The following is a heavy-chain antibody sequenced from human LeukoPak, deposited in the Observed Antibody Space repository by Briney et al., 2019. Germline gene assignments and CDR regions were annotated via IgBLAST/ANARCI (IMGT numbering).Heavy chain of an antibody. CDR3: ARDFSGGSGGYADYYYYYMDV. Sequence: YPSETLSLTCTVSGGSISSYYWSWIRQPPGKGLEWIGYIYYSGSTNYNPSLKSRVTISVDTSKNQFSLKLSSVTAADTAVYYCARDFSGGSGGYADYYYYYMDVWGKGTTVTVSS. J-gene: IGHJ6*03. CDR2: IYYSGST. CDR1: GGSISSYY. D-gene: IGHD6-19*01. V-gene: IGHV4-59*01.